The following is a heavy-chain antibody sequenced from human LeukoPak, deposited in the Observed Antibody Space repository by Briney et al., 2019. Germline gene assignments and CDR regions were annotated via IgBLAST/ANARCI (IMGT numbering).Heavy chain of an antibody. CDR2: IGGSGGTT. CDR3: AKIVTSATAY. J-gene: IGHJ4*02. Sequence: GGSLRLSCAASGFAFSNYGMSWVRQVPGKGLEWVSAIGGSGGTTYYGDSVKGRFTVSRDNSRNTLYLQMNSLRAEDTAVYYCAKIVTSATAYWGQGTLVTVSS. V-gene: IGHV3-23*01. D-gene: IGHD2-15*01. CDR1: GFAFSNYG.